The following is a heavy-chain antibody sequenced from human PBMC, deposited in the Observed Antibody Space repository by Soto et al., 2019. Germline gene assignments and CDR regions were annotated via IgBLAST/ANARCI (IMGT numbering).Heavy chain of an antibody. V-gene: IGHV1-18*01. CDR1: GYTFTSYG. D-gene: IGHD6-19*01. J-gene: IGHJ4*02. Sequence: ASVKVSCKASGYTFTSYGISWVRQAPGQGLEWMGWISAYNGNTNYAQKLQGRVTMTTDTSTSTAYMELRSLRSDDTAVYYCARDHEIAYSSGGPFDYWGQGTLVTVSS. CDR2: ISAYNGNT. CDR3: ARDHEIAYSSGGPFDY.